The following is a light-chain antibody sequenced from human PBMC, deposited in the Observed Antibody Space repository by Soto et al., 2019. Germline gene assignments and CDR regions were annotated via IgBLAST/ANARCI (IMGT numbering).Light chain of an antibody. CDR2: DVI. J-gene: IGLJ1*01. CDR3: CSYAGSYTFV. CDR1: SSDVGGYSY. V-gene: IGLV2-11*01. Sequence: CSGTSSDVGGYSYVSWYQQRPGKAPKLXIXDVITRPSGVPDXFSGSKSGNTASLTISGLQAEDEADYFCCSYAGSYTFVFGTGTKLTVL.